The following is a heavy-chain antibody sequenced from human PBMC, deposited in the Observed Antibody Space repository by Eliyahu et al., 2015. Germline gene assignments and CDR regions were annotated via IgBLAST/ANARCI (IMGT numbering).Heavy chain of an antibody. CDR1: XXXFXGYY. CDR3: ARGGWITGTTLFQH. V-gene: IGHV4-34*01. D-gene: IGHD1-7*01. CDR2: INHSGST. Sequence: QVQLQQWGAGLLKPSETLSLTCXVYXXXFXGYYWXWIRQPPGKGLEWIGEINHSGSTNYNPSLKSRVTISVDTSKNQFSLKLSSVTAADTAVYYCARGGWITGTTLFQHWGQGTLVTVSS. J-gene: IGHJ1*01.